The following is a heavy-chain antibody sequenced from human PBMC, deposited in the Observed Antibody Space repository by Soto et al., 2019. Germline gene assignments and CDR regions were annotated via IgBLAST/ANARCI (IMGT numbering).Heavy chain of an antibody. J-gene: IGHJ3*02. CDR3: ARGRGLDDFWSAYYCDAFDI. CDR2: ISAYSGNT. Sequence: ASVKVSCKASGYTFTSYGISWVRQAPGQGLEWMGWISAYSGNTNYAQKLQGRVTMTTDTSTSTAYMELRSLRSEDTAVYYCARGRGLDDFWSAYYCDAFDIWGQGTMGTVSS. CDR1: GYTFTSYG. V-gene: IGHV1-18*01. D-gene: IGHD3-3*01.